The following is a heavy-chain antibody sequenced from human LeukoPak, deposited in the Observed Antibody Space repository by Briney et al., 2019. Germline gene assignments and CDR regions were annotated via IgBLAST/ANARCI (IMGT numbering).Heavy chain of an antibody. CDR1: GFPFSDFS. V-gene: IGHV3-23*01. CDR3: AKQSYARSLGE. CDR2: TNSGGTST. D-gene: IGHD2-8*01. Sequence: GGSLRLSCATSGFPFSDFSMSWVRQAPGKGLEWISTTNSGGTSTYYAESVKGRFTISRDNSKNTLHLQMSSLRVEDTAVYYCAKQSYARSLGEGGPGTLVSVSS. J-gene: IGHJ4*02.